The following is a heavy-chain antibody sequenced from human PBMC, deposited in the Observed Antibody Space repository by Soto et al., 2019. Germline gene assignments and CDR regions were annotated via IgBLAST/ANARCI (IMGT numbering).Heavy chain of an antibody. CDR2: IKSKTDGGTT. V-gene: IGHV3-15*01. J-gene: IGHJ4*02. CDR1: GFTFSNAW. CDR3: TTDYPLVGSSWYKPRGPV. D-gene: IGHD6-13*01. Sequence: GGSLRLSCAASGFTFSNAWMSWVRQAPGKGLEWVGRIKSKTDGGTTDYAAPVKGRFTISRDDSKNTLYLQMNSLKTEDTAVYYCTTDYPLVGSSWYKPRGPVWGQGTLVTVSS.